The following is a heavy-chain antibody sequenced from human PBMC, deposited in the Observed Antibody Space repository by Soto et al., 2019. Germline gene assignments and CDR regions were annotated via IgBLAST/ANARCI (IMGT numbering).Heavy chain of an antibody. D-gene: IGHD3-10*01. CDR2: IYYSGST. V-gene: IGHV4-30-4*01. Sequence: PSETLSLTCTVSGGSISSGDYYWSWIRQPPGKGLEWIGYIYYSGSTYYNPSLKTRIIISVDTSKNQFSLKLSSVTAADTAVYYCARGVVVYVSGSFLSLTWFDPWGPETLVTVSS. CDR1: GGSISSGDYY. CDR3: ARGVVVYVSGSFLSLTWFDP. J-gene: IGHJ5*02.